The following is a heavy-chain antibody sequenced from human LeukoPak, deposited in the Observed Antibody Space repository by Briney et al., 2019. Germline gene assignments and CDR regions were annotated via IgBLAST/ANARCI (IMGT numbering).Heavy chain of an antibody. V-gene: IGHV3-74*01. CDR3: ARDAVDTANAV. CDR2: INSDGSIT. Sequence: GGSLRLSCAASGFTFTTYWMHWVRQAPGKGLVWVSHINSDGSITGYADSVKGRFTISRDNAKNTLHLQMNSLRAEDTAVYYCARDAVDTANAVWGQGTTVTVSS. CDR1: GFTFTTYW. J-gene: IGHJ6*02. D-gene: IGHD5-18*01.